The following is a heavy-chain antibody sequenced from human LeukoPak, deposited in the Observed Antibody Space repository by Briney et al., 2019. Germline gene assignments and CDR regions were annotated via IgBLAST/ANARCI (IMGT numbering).Heavy chain of an antibody. J-gene: IGHJ4*02. CDR3: VKEGSGYSGYGWPDY. D-gene: IGHD5-12*01. CDR1: GFTFNSYA. V-gene: IGHV3-64D*06. Sequence: PGGSLRLSCSASGFTFNSYAMHWVRQAPGKGLEYVSAISSNGGSTYYADSVKGRFTISRDNSKNTLYLQMSSLRAEDTAVYYCVKEGSGYSGYGWPDYWGQGTLVTVSS. CDR2: ISSNGGST.